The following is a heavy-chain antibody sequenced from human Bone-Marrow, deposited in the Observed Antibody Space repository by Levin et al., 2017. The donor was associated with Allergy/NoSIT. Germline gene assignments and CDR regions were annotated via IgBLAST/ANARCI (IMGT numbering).Heavy chain of an antibody. CDR1: GGSISSYY. Sequence: SETLSLTCTVSGGSISSYYWSWIRQPPGKGLEWIGYIYYSGSTNYNPSLKSRVTISVDTSKNQFSLKLSSVTAADTAVYYCARDGKDRGYSSPRGFDIWGQGTMVTVST. J-gene: IGHJ3*02. CDR3: ARDGKDRGYSSPRGFDI. V-gene: IGHV4-59*01. CDR2: IYYSGST. D-gene: IGHD5-18*01.